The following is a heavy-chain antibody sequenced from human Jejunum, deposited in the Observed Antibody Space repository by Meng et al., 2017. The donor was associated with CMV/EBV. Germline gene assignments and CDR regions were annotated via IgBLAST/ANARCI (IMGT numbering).Heavy chain of an antibody. Sequence: GFTFSDYYMSWIRPAPGKGLEWVSYISGSGSTIYYADSVKGRCTISRDNAKNSLYLQMNSLRAEDTAVYYCARDYYGSGRIHGTPNWGQGTLVTVSS. CDR2: ISGSGSTI. V-gene: IGHV3-11*01. D-gene: IGHD3-10*01. CDR1: GFTFSDYY. J-gene: IGHJ4*02. CDR3: ARDYYGSGRIHGTPN.